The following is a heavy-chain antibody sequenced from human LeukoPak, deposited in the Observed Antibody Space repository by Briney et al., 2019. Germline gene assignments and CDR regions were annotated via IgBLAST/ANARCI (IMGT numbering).Heavy chain of an antibody. Sequence: ASVKVSCKASGYTFTCYYMHWVRQAPGQGLEWMGWINPNSGGTNYAQKFQGRVTMTRDTSISTAYMELSRLRSDDTAVYYCARGPIWFGEACFDYWGQGTLVTVSS. D-gene: IGHD3-10*01. J-gene: IGHJ4*02. V-gene: IGHV1-2*02. CDR1: GYTFTCYY. CDR2: INPNSGGT. CDR3: ARGPIWFGEACFDY.